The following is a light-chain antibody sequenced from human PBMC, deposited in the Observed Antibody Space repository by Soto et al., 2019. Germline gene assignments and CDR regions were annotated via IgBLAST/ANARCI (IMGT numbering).Light chain of an antibody. V-gene: IGKV1-17*01. CDR1: QGIRNE. J-gene: IGKJ1*01. Sequence: DLQMTQSPSSLSASVGDRVTITCRASQGIRNELGWYQQKPGKAPKCLIFAASSLKSGVPSRFSGSGSGAEFSLTISSLQPEDFATYYCQQYNNYPWTFGQGTKVDIK. CDR2: AAS. CDR3: QQYNNYPWT.